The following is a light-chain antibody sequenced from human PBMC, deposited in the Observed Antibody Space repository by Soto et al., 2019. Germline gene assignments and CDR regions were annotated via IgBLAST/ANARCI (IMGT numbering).Light chain of an antibody. CDR3: HHYGSSPYT. J-gene: IGKJ5*01. CDR2: GVS. Sequence: EIVFTQSPGTLSLSPGERATLSCRASQSLSGNYLAWYQQKPGQAPRLLIFGVSSRATGIPDRFSGSGSGTDFTLTINRLEPEDFAVYYCHHYGSSPYTFGLGTRLEI. V-gene: IGKV3-20*01. CDR1: QSLSGNY.